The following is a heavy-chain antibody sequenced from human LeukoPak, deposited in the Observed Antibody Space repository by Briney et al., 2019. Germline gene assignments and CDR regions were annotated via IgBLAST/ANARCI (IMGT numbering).Heavy chain of an antibody. CDR2: IYYSGST. CDR3: ARTSLSWGRFLDY. D-gene: IGHD3-16*01. V-gene: IGHV4-39*01. CDR1: GGSISSSSYY. J-gene: IGHJ4*02. Sequence: SETLSLTCTVSGGSISSSSYYWGWIRQPPGKGLEWIGSIYYSGSTYYNPSLKSRVTISVDTSKNQFSLKLSSVTAADTAVYYCARTSLSWGRFLDYWGQGTLVTVSS.